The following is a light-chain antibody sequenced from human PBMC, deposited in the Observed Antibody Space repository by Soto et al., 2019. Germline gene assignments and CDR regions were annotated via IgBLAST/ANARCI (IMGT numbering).Light chain of an antibody. Sequence: EMVMTQSPAILSVSPGESATLSCRASQSVNSNYLAWYQQHPGQPPRLLIYGASSRATGIPDRFSGRGSGTDFTLTISRLEPEDFAVYYCQQYGSSPPSSTFGQGTRLEIK. CDR2: GAS. CDR3: QQYGSSPPSST. V-gene: IGKV3-20*01. J-gene: IGKJ5*01. CDR1: QSVNSNY.